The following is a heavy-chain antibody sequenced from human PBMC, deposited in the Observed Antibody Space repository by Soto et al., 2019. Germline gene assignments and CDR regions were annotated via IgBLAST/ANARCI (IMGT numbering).Heavy chain of an antibody. D-gene: IGHD3-10*01. CDR3: AKVGIPTTMVRGVTMGPFYY. J-gene: IGHJ4*02. V-gene: IGHV3-23*01. CDR2: ISGSGGST. CDR1: GFTFSRYA. Sequence: GGSLRLSCAASGFTFSRYAMSCVRQAPGKGLEWVSAISGSGGSTYYADSVKGRFTISRDNPKNTLYLQMNSLRAEDTAVYYCAKVGIPTTMVRGVTMGPFYYWGQGTLVTVSS.